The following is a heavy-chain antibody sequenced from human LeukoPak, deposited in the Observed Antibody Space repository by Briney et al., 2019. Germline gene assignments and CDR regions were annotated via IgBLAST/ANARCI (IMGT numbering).Heavy chain of an antibody. CDR2: ISSSSSCI. CDR1: GFTFSSYS. V-gene: IGHV3-21*01. D-gene: IGHD3-10*01. J-gene: IGHJ4*02. Sequence: GGSLRLSCAASGFTFSSYSMNWVRQAPGKGLEWVSSISSSSSCIYYADSVKGRFTISRDNAKNSLYLQMNSLRAEDTAVYYCAGEENYYGSGSYRYWGQGTLATVSS. CDR3: AGEENYYGSGSYRY.